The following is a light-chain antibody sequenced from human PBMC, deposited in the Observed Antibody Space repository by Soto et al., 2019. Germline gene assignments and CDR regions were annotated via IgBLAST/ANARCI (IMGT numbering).Light chain of an antibody. CDR2: GAS. CDR3: QKYGTSPST. Sequence: VLTQSPVTLSLAPGARATLSLCASQSVTYSYLAWYQQKPGQAPRLLISGASSRATGIPDRFSGSGSGTDFTLTISRLEPEDFAVYYCQKYGTSPSTFGQGTKVDIK. J-gene: IGKJ1*01. CDR1: QSVTYSY. V-gene: IGKV3-20*01.